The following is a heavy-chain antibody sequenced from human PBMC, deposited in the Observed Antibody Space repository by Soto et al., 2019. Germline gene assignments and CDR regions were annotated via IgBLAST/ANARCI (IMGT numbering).Heavy chain of an antibody. CDR2: ISYDGSNK. V-gene: IGHV3-30-3*01. J-gene: IGHJ4*02. CDR3: ARVGGRGGDNLYY. CDR1: GFTFSSYA. D-gene: IGHD5-12*01. Sequence: PGGSLRLSCAASGFTFSSYAMHWVRQAPGKGLEWVAVISYDGSNKYYADSVKGRFTISRDNSKNTLYLQMNSLRAEDTAVYYCARVGGRGGDNLYYWGQGTLVTVSS.